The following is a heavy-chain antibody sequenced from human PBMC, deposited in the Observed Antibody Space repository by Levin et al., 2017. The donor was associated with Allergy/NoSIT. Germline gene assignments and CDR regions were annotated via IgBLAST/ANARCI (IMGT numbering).Heavy chain of an antibody. CDR2: ISYDGSNK. D-gene: IGHD2-8*01. J-gene: IGHJ4*02. V-gene: IGHV3-30*18. CDR1: GFTFSSYG. Sequence: GESLKISCAASGFTFSSYGMHWVRQAPGKGLEWVAVISYDGSNKYYADSVKGRFTISRDNSKNTLYLQMNSLRAEDTAVYYCAKGGVWWQRMGYYFDYWGQGTLVTVSS. CDR3: AKGGVWWQRMGYYFDY.